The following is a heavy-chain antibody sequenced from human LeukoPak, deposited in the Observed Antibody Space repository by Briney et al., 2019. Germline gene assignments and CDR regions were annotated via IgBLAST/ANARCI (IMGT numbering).Heavy chain of an antibody. CDR2: IYSGGRT. D-gene: IGHD6-13*01. J-gene: IGHJ4*02. V-gene: IGHV3-66*01. CDR3: ARAGPSSSWHQFDY. CDR1: GFTVSRNY. Sequence: LAGGSLRLSCAASGFTVSRNYMSWVRQAPGKGLEWVSVIYSGGRTYYADSVKGRFTISRDNSKNTLYLQMNRLRAEDTAVYYCARAGPSSSWHQFDYWGQGTLVTVSS.